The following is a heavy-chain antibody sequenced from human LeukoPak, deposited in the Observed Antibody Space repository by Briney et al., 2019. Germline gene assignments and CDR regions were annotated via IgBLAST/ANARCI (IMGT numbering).Heavy chain of an antibody. CDR3: AKECYGRSGYCFDQ. CDR2: ITGSDIRT. J-gene: IGHJ4*02. CDR1: GFTFSTNA. V-gene: IGHV3-23*01. D-gene: IGHD3-22*01. Sequence: PGGSLRLSCAASGFTFSTNAMSWVRQAPGKGLEWVSGITGSDIRTYNADSAKGRFTITRDNSKSALYLQMNNLRAEDTAVYYCAKECYGRSGYCFDQWGQGTLVTVSS.